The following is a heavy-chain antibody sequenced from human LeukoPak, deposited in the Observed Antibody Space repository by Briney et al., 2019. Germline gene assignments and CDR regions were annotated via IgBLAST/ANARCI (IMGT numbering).Heavy chain of an antibody. CDR2: IRSKAYGGTT. J-gene: IGHJ4*02. CDR1: GFTFGDYA. CDR3: TNRVPDYSGSSGSYSYYFDD. Sequence: GGSLRLSCTASGFTFGDYAMSWFRQAPGKGLEWVGFIRSKAYGGTTQYAASVKGRFTISRDDSKSIVYLQMSSLKTEDTAMYYCTNRVPDYSGSSGSYSYYFDDWGQGTLVSVSS. D-gene: IGHD3-10*01. V-gene: IGHV3-49*03.